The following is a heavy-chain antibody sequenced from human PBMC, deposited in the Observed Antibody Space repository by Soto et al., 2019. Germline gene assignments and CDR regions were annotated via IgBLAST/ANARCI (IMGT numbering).Heavy chain of an antibody. CDR2: IVPMFGTS. J-gene: IGHJ4*02. V-gene: IGHV1-69*06. CDR3: NRGSEYDFWSGYL. CDR1: GGTSTRYA. D-gene: IGHD3-3*01. Sequence: QERLVQSGAEVRKPGSSVKVSCKVTGGTSTRYAINWVRQAPGQGLEWMGGIVPMFGTSKYAQKFQGRVTITADTSTNIAYMQLRSLRSEDTAVYYCNRGSEYDFWSGYLWGQGTLVSVSS.